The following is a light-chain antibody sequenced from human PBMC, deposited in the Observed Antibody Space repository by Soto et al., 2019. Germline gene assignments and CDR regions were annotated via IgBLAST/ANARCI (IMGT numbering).Light chain of an antibody. V-gene: IGLV2-14*03. Sequence: QSALTQPASVSGSPGQSITISSTGTSSDVGAYNYVSWYQQHPGKAPKLIIYDVSNRPSGVSNRFSGSKSGDTASLTISGLQAEDEADYFCSSYTVSTTLRYVFGAGTKVTVL. CDR3: SSYTVSTTLRYV. CDR2: DVS. CDR1: SSDVGAYNY. J-gene: IGLJ1*01.